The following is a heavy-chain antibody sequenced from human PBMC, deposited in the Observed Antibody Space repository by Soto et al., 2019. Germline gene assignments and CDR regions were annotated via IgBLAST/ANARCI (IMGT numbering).Heavy chain of an antibody. D-gene: IGHD6-19*01. J-gene: IGHJ5*02. CDR3: ARMYSSGSGWFHP. CDR2: FYSSGSI. CDR1: GYSITAGGYY. Sequence: LSLTCFVSGYSITAGGYYWSWIRHHPGKGLEWIGSFYSSGSIIYNPSLRSRVSISGDTSSNQFSMSLTSVTAADTARYYCARMYSSGSGWFHPWGQGTLVTAPQ. V-gene: IGHV4-31*03.